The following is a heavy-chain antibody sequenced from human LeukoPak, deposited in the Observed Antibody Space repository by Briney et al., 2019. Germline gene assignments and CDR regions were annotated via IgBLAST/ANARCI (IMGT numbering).Heavy chain of an antibody. CDR1: GGSISSYY. CDR2: IYYSGST. V-gene: IGHV4-59*01. J-gene: IGHJ4*02. Sequence: PSETLSLTCTVSGGSISSYYWSWIRQPPGKGLEWIGYIYYSGSTNYNPSLKSRVTISVDTSKNQFSLKLSSVTAADTAVYYCARAYVWGSYRPLYYFDYWGQGTLVTVSS. CDR3: ARAYVWGSYRPLYYFDY. D-gene: IGHD3-16*02.